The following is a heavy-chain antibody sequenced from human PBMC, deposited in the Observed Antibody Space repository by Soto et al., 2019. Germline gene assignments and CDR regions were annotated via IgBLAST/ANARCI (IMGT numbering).Heavy chain of an antibody. Sequence: EVQLLESGGGLVQPGGSLRLSCAASGFTFNNYAMTWVRQAPGKGLEWVSAISGGGDTTSYADSVKGRFTVSRDGSKNTLYLQMSSLRAEATDLYYCAKGRGGSGSLTPRVDFWGQGTLVTVSS. CDR1: GFTFNNYA. V-gene: IGHV3-23*01. CDR2: ISGGGDTT. CDR3: AKGRGGSGSLTPRVDF. D-gene: IGHD3-10*01. J-gene: IGHJ4*02.